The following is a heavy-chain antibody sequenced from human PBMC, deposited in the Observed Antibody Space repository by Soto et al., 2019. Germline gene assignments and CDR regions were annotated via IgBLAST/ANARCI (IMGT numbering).Heavy chain of an antibody. J-gene: IGHJ4*02. V-gene: IGHV3-21*01. D-gene: IGHD5-12*01. CDR1: GFTFNTYC. CDR3: VRVYSGYDGPLDY. CDR2: ISSSSLYI. Sequence: GGSLRLSCAASGFTFNTYCMSWVRQAPGKGLECVSSISSSSLYIYYADSVKGRFTISRDNAKNSLYPQMNSLRGEDTAVYYCVRVYSGYDGPLDYWGQGTLVTVSS.